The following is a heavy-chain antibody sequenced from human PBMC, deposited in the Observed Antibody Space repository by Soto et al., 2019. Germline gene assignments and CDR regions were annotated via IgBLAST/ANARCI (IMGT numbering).Heavy chain of an antibody. J-gene: IGHJ5*02. Sequence: QVQLQESGPGLVKPSETLSLTCTVSVGSISNYYWTWIRQPPGKGLEWIGSIYYTGSTNYNPSLKSRVTISVDTSKNQFSLKLSSVTAADTAVYYCARGTYSGSIVGPWGQGTLVTVSS. D-gene: IGHD1-26*01. CDR2: IYYTGST. V-gene: IGHV4-59*01. CDR3: ARGTYSGSIVGP. CDR1: VGSISNYY.